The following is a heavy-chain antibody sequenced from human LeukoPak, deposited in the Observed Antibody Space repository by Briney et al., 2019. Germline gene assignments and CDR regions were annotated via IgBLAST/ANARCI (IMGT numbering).Heavy chain of an antibody. CDR3: AKMAGQRLYVYCMDV. CDR2: MSGSGYYT. D-gene: IGHD5/OR15-5a*01. CDR1: GFAFSNFA. V-gene: IGHV3-23*01. J-gene: IGHJ6*03. Sequence: PGGSLRLSCAASGFAFSNFAMSWVRQAPGKGLEWVSAMSGSGYYTYYVESVKGRFTISRDNSKNTLYLHMNSLRADDTAVYYCAKMAGQRLYVYCMDVWGRGTTVTVSS.